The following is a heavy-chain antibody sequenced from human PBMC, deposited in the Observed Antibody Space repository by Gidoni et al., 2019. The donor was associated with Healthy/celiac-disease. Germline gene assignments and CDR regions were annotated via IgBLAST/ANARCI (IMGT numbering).Heavy chain of an antibody. V-gene: IGHV1-69*01. CDR2: IIPILVTA. Sequence: QVQLVQSGAEVKKPGYSVKVSCTASGGTFRSYAISWVRQAPGAGLEWMGGIIPILVTANYAQKFQGRVTITADESTSTAYMELSSLRSEDTAVYYCARAQNDFWSGYYRDYYGMDVWGQGTTVTVSS. J-gene: IGHJ6*02. CDR3: ARAQNDFWSGYYRDYYGMDV. CDR1: GGTFRSYA. D-gene: IGHD3-3*01.